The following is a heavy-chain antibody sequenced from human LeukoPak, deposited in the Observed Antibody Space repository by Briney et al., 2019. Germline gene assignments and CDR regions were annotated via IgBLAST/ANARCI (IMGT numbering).Heavy chain of an antibody. Sequence: PGGSLRLSCVASGFTFSSYATSWVRPAPGKGLEWVSAISGGGGSTYYADSVKGRFTISRHNSKNTLYLQMNSLRAEDTAVYYCAKFYYYDSSGYFAYMDVWGKGTTVTVSS. CDR1: GFTFSSYA. V-gene: IGHV3-23*01. J-gene: IGHJ6*03. D-gene: IGHD3-22*01. CDR3: AKFYYYDSSGYFAYMDV. CDR2: ISGGGGST.